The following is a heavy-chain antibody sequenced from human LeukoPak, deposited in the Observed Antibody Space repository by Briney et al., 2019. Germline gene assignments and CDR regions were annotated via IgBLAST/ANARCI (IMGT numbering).Heavy chain of an antibody. CDR2: IKKDGSEK. Sequence: PGGSLRVSCASSGFIFTNYYITCVRQAPGKGLEWVANIKKDGSEKNYVDSVKGRFTISRDNAKNSLYLHMNSLRAEDTAVYYCARGSPTLDSWGQGTLVTVSS. J-gene: IGHJ4*02. CDR1: GFIFTNYY. CDR3: ARGSPTLDS. V-gene: IGHV3-7*01.